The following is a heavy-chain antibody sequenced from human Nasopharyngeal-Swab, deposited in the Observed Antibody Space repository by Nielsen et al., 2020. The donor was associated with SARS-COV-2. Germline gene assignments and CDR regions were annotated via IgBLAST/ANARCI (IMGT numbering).Heavy chain of an antibody. D-gene: IGHD2-2*01. CDR3: ARVVPAALGGMDV. CDR1: GGTFSSYA. V-gene: IGHV1-69*13. J-gene: IGHJ6*02. CDR2: IIPIFGTA. Sequence: SVKVSCKASGGTFSSYAISWVRQAPGQGLEWMGGIIPIFGTANYAQKFQGRVTITADESTSTAYMELSSLRSEDAAVYYCARVVPAALGGMDVWGQGTTVTVSS.